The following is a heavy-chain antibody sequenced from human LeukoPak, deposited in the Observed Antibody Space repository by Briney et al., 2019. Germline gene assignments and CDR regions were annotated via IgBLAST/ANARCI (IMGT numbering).Heavy chain of an antibody. CDR1: GFAFSAFW. CDR2: IDPDGSFT. CDR3: ARDMWGTSDY. V-gene: IGHV3-74*01. J-gene: IGHJ4*02. D-gene: IGHD1-14*01. Sequence: GGSLRLSCAASGFAFSAFWMHWVRQGPGTGPVWVARIDPDGSFTTYADSVKGRFTISRDNAKNTLYLQISSLTAEDTAVYYCARDMWGTSDYWGQGTLLTVSS.